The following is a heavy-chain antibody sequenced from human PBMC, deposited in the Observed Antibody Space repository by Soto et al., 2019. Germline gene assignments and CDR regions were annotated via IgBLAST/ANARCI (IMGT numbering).Heavy chain of an antibody. CDR2: INHSGST. J-gene: IGHJ4*02. D-gene: IGHD6-19*01. CDR3: ARHHQVAGDLCYFDY. Sequence: SETLSLTCAVYGGSFSGYYWSWIRQPPGKGLEWIGEINHSGSTNYNPSLKSRVTISVDTSKNQFSLKLSSVTAADTAVYYCARHHQVAGDLCYFDYWGQGTLVTVSS. CDR1: GGSFSGYY. V-gene: IGHV4-34*01.